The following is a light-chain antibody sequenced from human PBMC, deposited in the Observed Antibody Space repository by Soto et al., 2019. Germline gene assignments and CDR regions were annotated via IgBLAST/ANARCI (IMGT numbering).Light chain of an antibody. CDR3: QQFSSYPLT. CDR1: QPXXXXX. CDR2: DAS. J-gene: IGKJ4*01. V-gene: IGKV3-20*01. Sequence: EFVLTQSPGTLSXTPGERATLSCRAXQPXXXXXLAWYQQKPGQSPRLLIYDASSRATGIPDRFSGGGSGTDFTLTISRLEPEDFAVYYCQQFSSYPLTFGGGTKVEIK.